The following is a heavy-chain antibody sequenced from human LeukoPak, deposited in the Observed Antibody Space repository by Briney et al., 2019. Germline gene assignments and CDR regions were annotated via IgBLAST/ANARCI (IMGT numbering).Heavy chain of an antibody. V-gene: IGHV1-18*01. J-gene: IGHJ4*02. CDR1: GYTFTGYG. CDR2: ISAYNGNT. D-gene: IGHD3-22*01. Sequence: ASVEVSCKASGYTFTGYGISWVRQAPGQGLEWMGWISAYNGNTNYAQKLQGRVTMTTDTSTSTAYMELRSLRSDDTAVYYCARDERNHHDSSGYYTRAGVDYWGQGTLVTVSS. CDR3: ARDERNHHDSSGYYTRAGVDY.